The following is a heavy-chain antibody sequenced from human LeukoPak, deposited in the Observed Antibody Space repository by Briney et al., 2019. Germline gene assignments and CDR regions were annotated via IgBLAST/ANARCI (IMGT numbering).Heavy chain of an antibody. D-gene: IGHD3-22*01. CDR2: INGSSRTI. V-gene: IGHV3-48*02. J-gene: IGHJ6*02. CDR1: GINFSGYS. CDR3: AIRGYYDTTYAYDYHAMDV. Sequence: GGSLRLSCAASGINFSGYSMHWVRQAPGKGLEWVSYINGSSRTIYYADSVKGRFTISRDNAKNSLHLQINSLRDEDTAVYYCAIRGYYDTTYAYDYHAMDVWGQGTAVTVSS.